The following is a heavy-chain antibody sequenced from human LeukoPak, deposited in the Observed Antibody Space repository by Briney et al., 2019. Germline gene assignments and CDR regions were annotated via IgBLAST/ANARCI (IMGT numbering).Heavy chain of an antibody. J-gene: IGHJ2*01. D-gene: IGHD3-22*01. CDR2: INYSGST. CDR3: ARRLTTPMTTYWYFDL. Sequence: SETLSLTCTVSGGSISSSSYYWGWIRQPPGEGLEWIGGINYSGSTYYNPSLKSRVTISVDTSKNQFSLKLSSVTATDTAVFYCARRLTTPMTTYWYFDLWGRGTLVTVSS. CDR1: GGSISSSSYY. V-gene: IGHV4-39*01.